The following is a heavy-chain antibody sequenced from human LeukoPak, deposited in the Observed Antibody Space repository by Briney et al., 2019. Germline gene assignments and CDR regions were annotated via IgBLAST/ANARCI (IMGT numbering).Heavy chain of an antibody. D-gene: IGHD2-21*01. CDR2: ISAYNGNT. CDR1: GYTFTSYG. Sequence: AAVKVSCKASGYTFTSYGISWVRQPPGQGLEWMGWISAYNGNTNYAQKLQGRVTMTTDTSTSTAYMELRSLRSDDTAVYYCARDKGGVVHDAFDIWGQGTMVTVSS. V-gene: IGHV1-18*01. CDR3: ARDKGGVVHDAFDI. J-gene: IGHJ3*02.